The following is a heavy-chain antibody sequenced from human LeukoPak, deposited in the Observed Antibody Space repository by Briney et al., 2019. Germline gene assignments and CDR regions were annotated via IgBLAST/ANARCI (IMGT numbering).Heavy chain of an antibody. CDR1: GGSFSGYY. V-gene: IGHV4-34*01. CDR2: INHSGST. Sequence: PSETLSLTCAVYGGSFSGYYWSWIRQPPGKGLEWIGEINHSGSTNYNPSLKSRVIISVDTSKNQFSLNLSSVTAADTAVYYCAREVVYDSSGYYRRVDYWGQGILVTVSS. J-gene: IGHJ4*02. CDR3: AREVVYDSSGYYRRVDY. D-gene: IGHD3-22*01.